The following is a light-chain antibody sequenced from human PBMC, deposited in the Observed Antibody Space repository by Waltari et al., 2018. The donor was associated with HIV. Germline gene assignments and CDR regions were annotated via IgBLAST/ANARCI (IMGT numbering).Light chain of an antibody. J-gene: IGLJ3*02. CDR1: TIHVGVYNS. V-gene: IGLV2-14*01. CDR3: SSYTSSSTWV. Sequence: QSALTQPASVSGSPGQSITISCTGPTIHVGVYNSVSWYPHHPGNAPKRIIFEVSYRPSGVSDRFSGSKSGNTASLTISGLQAEDETDYYCSSYTSSSTWVFGGGTKLTVL. CDR2: EVS.